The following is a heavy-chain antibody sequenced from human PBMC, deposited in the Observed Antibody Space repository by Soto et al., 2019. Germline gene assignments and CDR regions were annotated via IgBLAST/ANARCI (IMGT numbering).Heavy chain of an antibody. J-gene: IGHJ4*02. CDR1: GFTFSNAW. CDR2: IKSKTDGGTT. D-gene: IGHD4-17*01. V-gene: IGHV3-15*01. Sequence: GGSLRLSCAASGFTFSNAWMSWVRQAPGKGLEWVGRIKSKTDGGTTDYAAPVKGRFTISRDDSKNTLYLQMNSLKTEDTAAYYCTTETTVTRAFDYWGQGTLVTVSS. CDR3: TTETTVTRAFDY.